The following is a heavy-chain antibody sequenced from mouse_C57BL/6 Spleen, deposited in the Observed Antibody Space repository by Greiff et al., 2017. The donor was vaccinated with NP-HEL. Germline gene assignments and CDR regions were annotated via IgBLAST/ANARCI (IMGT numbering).Heavy chain of an antibody. Sequence: VQLQQSGAELVKPGASVKLSCTASGFNIKDYYMHWVKQRTEQGLEWIGRIDPEDGETKYASKFQGKATITADTASNTAYQQLSSLTSEDTAVYYCARSEDYGLYAMDYWGQGTSVTVSS. CDR3: ARSEDYGLYAMDY. D-gene: IGHD2-4*01. J-gene: IGHJ4*01. CDR1: GFNIKDYY. CDR2: IDPEDGET. V-gene: IGHV14-2*01.